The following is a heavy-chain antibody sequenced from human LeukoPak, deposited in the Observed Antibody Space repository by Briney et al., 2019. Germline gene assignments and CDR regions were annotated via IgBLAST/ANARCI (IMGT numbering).Heavy chain of an antibody. D-gene: IGHD6-13*01. Sequence: PSETLSLTCTVSGGSISSGGYYWSWIRQPPGKGLEWIGYIYHSGSTYYNPSLKSRVTISVDRSKNQFSLKLSSVTAADTAVYYCAKDRSVAAAGTPLDYWGQGTLVTVSS. CDR2: IYHSGST. J-gene: IGHJ4*02. CDR3: AKDRSVAAAGTPLDY. CDR1: GGSISSGGYY. V-gene: IGHV4-30-2*01.